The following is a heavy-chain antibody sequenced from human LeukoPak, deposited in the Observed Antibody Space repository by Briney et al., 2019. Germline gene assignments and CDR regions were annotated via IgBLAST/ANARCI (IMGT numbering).Heavy chain of an antibody. CDR3: ARSHYYDSSGSLNNWFDP. V-gene: IGHV4-34*01. J-gene: IGHJ5*02. Sequence: SETLSLTCAVYGGSFSGYYWSWIRQPPGKGLEWIGEINHSGSTNYNPSLKSRATISVDTSKNQFSLKLSSVTAADTAVYYCARSHYYDSSGSLNNWFDPWGQGTLVTVSS. D-gene: IGHD3-22*01. CDR1: GGSFSGYY. CDR2: INHSGST.